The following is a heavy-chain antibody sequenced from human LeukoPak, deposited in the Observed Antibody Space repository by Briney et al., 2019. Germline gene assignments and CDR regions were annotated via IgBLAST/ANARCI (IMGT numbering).Heavy chain of an antibody. J-gene: IGHJ4*02. CDR2: ISGGSSTI. CDR1: GFAFSNYW. CDR3: ARVGSNQWLDY. V-gene: IGHV3-48*01. Sequence: GGSLRLSCAASGFAFSNYWMSWVRQTPGKGLEWVSYISGGSSTIYNADSVKGRFTISRDNAKNLLYLLMDTLRAEDTAVYYCARVGSNQWLDYWGQGTLVTVSS. D-gene: IGHD6-19*01.